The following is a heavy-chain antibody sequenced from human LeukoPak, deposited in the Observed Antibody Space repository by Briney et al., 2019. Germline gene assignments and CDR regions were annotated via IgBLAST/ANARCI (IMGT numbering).Heavy chain of an antibody. J-gene: IGHJ6*03. Sequence: GGSLRLSCAASGFTVSSNYMSWVRQAPGKGLEWVSVIYSGGGTYYADSVKGRFTISRDNSKNTLYLQMNSLRAEDTAVYYCAKMGKTENHYGSGRFPYYYYMDVWGKGTTVTISS. CDR3: AKMGKTENHYGSGRFPYYYYMDV. V-gene: IGHV3-53*05. D-gene: IGHD3-10*01. CDR1: GFTVSSNY. CDR2: IYSGGGT.